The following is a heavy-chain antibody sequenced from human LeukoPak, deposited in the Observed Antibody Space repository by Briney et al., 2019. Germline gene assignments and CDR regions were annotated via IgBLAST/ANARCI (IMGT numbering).Heavy chain of an antibody. V-gene: IGHV3-21*01. CDR1: GFTFTTYG. CDR2: SSFSGSYI. J-gene: IGHJ3*02. D-gene: IGHD3-3*01. Sequence: PGGSLRLSCAASGFTFTTYGFNWVRQAPGKGLEWVSSSSFSGSYIYYADSVKGRFTISRDNAKNSLYLQMNSLRAEDTAVYYCARDNYDFDAFDIWGQGTMVTVSS. CDR3: ARDNYDFDAFDI.